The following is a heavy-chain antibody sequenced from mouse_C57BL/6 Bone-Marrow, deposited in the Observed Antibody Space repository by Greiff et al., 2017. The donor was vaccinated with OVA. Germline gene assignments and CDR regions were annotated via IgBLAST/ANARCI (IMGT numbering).Heavy chain of an antibody. D-gene: IGHD2-3*01. Sequence: QVQLKESGPELVKPGASVKISCKASGYSFTSYYIHWVKQRPGQGLEWIGWIYPGSGNTKYNEKFKGKATLTADTSSSTAYMQLSSLTSEDSAVYYCASHDGYYLYAMDYWGQGTSVTVSS. CDR1: GYSFTSYY. J-gene: IGHJ4*01. V-gene: IGHV1-66*01. CDR2: IYPGSGNT. CDR3: ASHDGYYLYAMDY.